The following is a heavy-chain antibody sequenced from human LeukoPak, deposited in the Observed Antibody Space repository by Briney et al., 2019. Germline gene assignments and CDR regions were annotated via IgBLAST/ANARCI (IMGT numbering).Heavy chain of an antibody. Sequence: PSETLSLTCAVSGGSFSDYYWGWIRQPPGKGLEWIGDIHHSGITNYNPSLERRVQMAIDTSRTQFSLTLSSVTAADTAVYYCARDLLWFGELFGWFDPWGQGTLVTVSS. CDR2: IHHSGIT. J-gene: IGHJ5*02. CDR1: GGSFSDYY. V-gene: IGHV4-34*01. CDR3: ARDLLWFGELFGWFDP. D-gene: IGHD3-10*01.